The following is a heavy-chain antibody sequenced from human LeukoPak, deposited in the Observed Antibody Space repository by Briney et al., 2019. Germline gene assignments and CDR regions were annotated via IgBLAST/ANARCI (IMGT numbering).Heavy chain of an antibody. CDR1: XXXISXXX. V-gene: IGHV4-59*08. D-gene: IGHD3-22*01. J-gene: IGHJ4*02. CDR3: ARHRPYYYDSSGYYLFDY. Sequence: PSETLSLXCTXXXXXISXXXWSWIRXXXXXXXXXXXYXXYSGSTNYNPSLKSRVTISVDTSKNQFSLKLSSVTAADTAVYYCARHRPYYYDSSGYYLFDYWGQGTLVTVSS. CDR2: XXYSGST.